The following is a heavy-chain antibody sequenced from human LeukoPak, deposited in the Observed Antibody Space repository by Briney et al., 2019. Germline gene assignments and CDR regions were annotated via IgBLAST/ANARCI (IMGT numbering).Heavy chain of an antibody. D-gene: IGHD1-1*01. CDR3: AKSTRDFYYYYGMDV. Sequence: PGGSLRLSCAASGFTFSSYAMSWVRQARGKGLEWVSAISGSGGSTYYADSVKGRFTISRDNSKNTLYLQMNSLRAEDTAVYYCAKSTRDFYYYYGMDVWGQGTTVTVSS. J-gene: IGHJ6*02. CDR1: GFTFSSYA. CDR2: ISGSGGST. V-gene: IGHV3-23*01.